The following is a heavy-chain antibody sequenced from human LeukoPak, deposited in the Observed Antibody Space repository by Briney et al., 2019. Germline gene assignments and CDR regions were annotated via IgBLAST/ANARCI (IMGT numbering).Heavy chain of an antibody. CDR1: GGTFSSYA. J-gene: IGHJ5*02. CDR2: IIPIFGTA. D-gene: IGHD6-13*01. CDR3: AREGQSSSWSGGFDP. Sequence: SVKVSCKASGGTFSSYAISWVRQAPGQGLEWMGGIIPIFGTANYAQKFQGRVTITADESTSTAYMELSSLRSEDTAVYYCAREGQSSSWSGGFDPWGQGTLVTVSS. V-gene: IGHV1-69*01.